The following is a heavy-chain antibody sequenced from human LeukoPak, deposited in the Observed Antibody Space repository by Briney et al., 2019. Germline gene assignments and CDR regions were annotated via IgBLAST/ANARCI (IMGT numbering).Heavy chain of an antibody. V-gene: IGHV3-30*02. J-gene: IGHJ6*02. Sequence: AGGSLRLSCAASGFTFSTYGMHWVRQAPGKGLEWLAFIRNDGSNKYYADSVKGRFTNSRDNSKNTVYLQMDSLRTEDTAVYYCARTDSFRMDVWGQETTVTVSS. D-gene: IGHD5-18*01. CDR3: ARTDSFRMDV. CDR2: IRNDGSNK. CDR1: GFTFSTYG.